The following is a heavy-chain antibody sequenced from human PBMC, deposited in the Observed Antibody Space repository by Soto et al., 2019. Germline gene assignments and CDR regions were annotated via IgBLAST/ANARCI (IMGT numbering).Heavy chain of an antibody. CDR1: GYTFTAYH. J-gene: IGHJ4*02. Sequence: ASVKVSCKASGYTFTAYHIHWVRQPPGQGLEWMGWINPNSGGSDYAQKFQGRVTMTRDTSINTAYMELSRLRSDDTAVYYCARIKTSYDRRGGTAYWGQGALVTAPS. CDR3: ARIKTSYDRRGGTAY. CDR2: INPNSGGS. V-gene: IGHV1-2*02. D-gene: IGHD2-21*02.